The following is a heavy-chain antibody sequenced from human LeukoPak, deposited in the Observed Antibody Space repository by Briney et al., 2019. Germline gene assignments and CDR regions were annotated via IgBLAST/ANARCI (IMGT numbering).Heavy chain of an antibody. D-gene: IGHD1-26*01. Sequence: SETLSLTCSVSGGSISSNNHCWGWIRQPPGKGLEWIGNVHYRGSTYYNPSLKSRVTISVDTSKSQFSLKLSSVTAADTAVYYCARATGSYYDDFDYWGQGTLVTVSS. CDR2: VHYRGST. CDR1: GGSISSNNHC. J-gene: IGHJ4*02. V-gene: IGHV4-39*01. CDR3: ARATGSYYDDFDY.